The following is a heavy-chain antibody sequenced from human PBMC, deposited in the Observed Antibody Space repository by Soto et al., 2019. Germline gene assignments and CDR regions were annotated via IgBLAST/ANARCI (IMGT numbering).Heavy chain of an antibody. CDR1: GGSISSSNW. J-gene: IGHJ5*02. CDR2: IYHSGST. V-gene: IGHV4-4*02. CDR3: ARDFKGQPLLYWDNWFDP. Sequence: SETLSLTCAVSGGSISSSNWWSWVRQPPGKGLEWIGEIYHSGSTNYNPSLKSRVTISVDKSKNQFSLKLSSVTAADTAVYYCARDFKGQPLLYWDNWFDPWGQGTLVTVSS. D-gene: IGHD2-2*02.